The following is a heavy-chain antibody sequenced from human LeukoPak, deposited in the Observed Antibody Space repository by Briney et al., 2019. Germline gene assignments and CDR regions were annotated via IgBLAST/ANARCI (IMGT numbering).Heavy chain of an antibody. Sequence: ASVKVSCKVSGYTLTELSMHWVRQAPGKGLEWMGGFDPEDGETIYAQKFQGRVTMTEDTSTDTAYMELSSLRSEDTAVYYCATQGGYCSGTSCYGCQYYYYMDVWGKGTTVTVSS. J-gene: IGHJ6*03. CDR1: GYTLTELS. D-gene: IGHD2-2*01. CDR2: FDPEDGET. V-gene: IGHV1-24*01. CDR3: ATQGGYCSGTSCYGCQYYYYMDV.